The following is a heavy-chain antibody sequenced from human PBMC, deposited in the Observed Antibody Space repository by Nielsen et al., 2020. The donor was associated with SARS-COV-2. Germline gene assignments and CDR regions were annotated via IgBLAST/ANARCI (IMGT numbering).Heavy chain of an antibody. D-gene: IGHD3-10*01. CDR1: GFTFSSYE. CDR3: ARGDHGGYYGSYFDY. J-gene: IGHJ4*02. Sequence: GGSLRLSCAASGFTFSSYEMNWVRQAPGKGLEWVSYISSSGSTIYYADSVKGRFTISSDNAKNSLYLQMNSLRAEDTAVYYCARGDHGGYYGSYFDYWGQGTLVTVSS. V-gene: IGHV3-48*03. CDR2: ISSSGSTI.